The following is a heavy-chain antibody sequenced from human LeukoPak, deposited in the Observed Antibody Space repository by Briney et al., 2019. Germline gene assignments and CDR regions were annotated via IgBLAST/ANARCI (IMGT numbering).Heavy chain of an antibody. CDR1: GYTFTSYG. J-gene: IGHJ4*02. D-gene: IGHD3-10*01. Sequence: GASVKVSCKASGYTFTSYGISWVRQAPGQGLEWMGWISAYNGNTNYAQKLQGRVTMTTDTSTSTAYMELRSLISDDTAVYYCARDGELLWFGELFNFDYWGQGTLVTVTS. CDR2: ISAYNGNT. CDR3: ARDGELLWFGELFNFDY. V-gene: IGHV1-18*01.